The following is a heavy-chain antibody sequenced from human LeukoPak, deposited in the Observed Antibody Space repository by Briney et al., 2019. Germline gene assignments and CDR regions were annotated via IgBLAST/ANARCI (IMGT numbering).Heavy chain of an antibody. V-gene: IGHV3-53*04. CDR3: AKDLTNGWGTFDY. Sequence: GGSLRLSCAASGYTVTNNYMNWVRQAPGKGLEWVSVIYSDGSTFYSDSVKGRFTISRHNSKNIAYLQMNSLRTEDTAVYYCAKDLTNGWGTFDYWGQGTLVTVSS. CDR2: IYSDGST. CDR1: GYTVTNNY. D-gene: IGHD3-16*01. J-gene: IGHJ4*02.